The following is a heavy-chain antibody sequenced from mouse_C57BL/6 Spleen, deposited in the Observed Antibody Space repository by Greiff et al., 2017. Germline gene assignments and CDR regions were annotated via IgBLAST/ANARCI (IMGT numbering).Heavy chain of an antibody. V-gene: IGHV10-1*01. Sequence: EVQLVESGGGLVQPKGSLKLSCAASGFSFNTFAMNWVRQAPGKGLEWVARIRSISNNYATYYADSVKDRFTISRDDSESMLYLQMKNLKTEDTAMYYSVRQYSSSYGWYFDVWGTGTTVTVTS. D-gene: IGHD1-1*01. CDR2: IRSISNNYAT. CDR3: VRQYSSSYGWYFDV. J-gene: IGHJ1*03. CDR1: GFSFNTFA.